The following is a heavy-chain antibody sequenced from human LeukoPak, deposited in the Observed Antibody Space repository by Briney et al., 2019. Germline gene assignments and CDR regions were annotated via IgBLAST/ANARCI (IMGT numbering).Heavy chain of an antibody. CDR3: ARTLRITMVRGVIGNWFDP. D-gene: IGHD3-10*01. V-gene: IGHV5-51*01. J-gene: IGHJ5*02. CDR1: GYSFTSYW. CDR2: IYPGDSDT. Sequence: GESLKISCKGSGYSFTSYWIGWVRQMPGKGLEWMGIIYPGDSDTRYSPSFQGQVTISADKSISTAYLQWSSLKASDTAMYYCARTLRITMVRGVIGNWFDPWGQGTLVTVSS.